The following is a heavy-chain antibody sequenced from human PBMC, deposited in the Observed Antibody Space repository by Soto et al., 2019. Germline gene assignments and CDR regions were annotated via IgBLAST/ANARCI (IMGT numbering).Heavy chain of an antibody. CDR2: IYCSGST. D-gene: IGHD6-19*01. CDR3: ARGDDPYSSKYGMDV. Sequence: SETLSLTSRVSGGTIIGYDWSWIRQPPGKGLEWIGYIYCSGSTNYNPSLKSRVTISVDTSKNQFSLKLSSVTAVDTAVYYCARGDDPYSSKYGMDVWGQGTTVTVSS. V-gene: IGHV4-59*01. CDR1: GGTIIGYD. J-gene: IGHJ6*02.